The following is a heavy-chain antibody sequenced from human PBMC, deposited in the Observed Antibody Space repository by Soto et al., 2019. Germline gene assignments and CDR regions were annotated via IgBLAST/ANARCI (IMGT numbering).Heavy chain of an antibody. J-gene: IGHJ6*02. CDR3: AARARAIITDNYGMDV. CDR2: IIPIFGTA. CDR1: GGTFTSYA. Sequence: QVQLVQSGAEVKKPGSSVKVSCKASGGTFTSYAISWVRQAPGQGLEWMGGIIPIFGTANYAQKFQCRVTITAEESTSTAYRELSSLGSEHRAVYYCAARARAIITDNYGMDVWGQGTTVTVSS. V-gene: IGHV1-69*12. D-gene: IGHD3-9*01.